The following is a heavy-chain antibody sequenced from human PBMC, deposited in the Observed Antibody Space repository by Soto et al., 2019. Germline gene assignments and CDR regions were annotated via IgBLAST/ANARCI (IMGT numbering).Heavy chain of an antibody. D-gene: IGHD3-10*01. Sequence: PGGSLRLSCAASGFTFSNAWMNWVRQAPGKGLEWVGRIKSKTDGGTTDYAAPVKGRFTISRDDSKNTLYLQMNSLKTEDTAVYYGSSDTMAHYGMDVWGQGTTVPVSS. CDR2: IKSKTDGGTT. V-gene: IGHV3-15*07. J-gene: IGHJ6*02. CDR1: GFTFSNAW. CDR3: SSDTMAHYGMDV.